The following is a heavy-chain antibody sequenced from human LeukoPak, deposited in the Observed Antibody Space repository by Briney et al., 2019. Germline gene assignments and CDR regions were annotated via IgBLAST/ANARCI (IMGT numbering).Heavy chain of an antibody. CDR2: IIPIFGTA. CDR1: GGTFSSYA. D-gene: IGHD5-18*01. V-gene: IGHV1-69*05. Sequence: GASVKVSCKASGGTFSSYAISWVRQAPGQGLEWMGGIIPIFGTANYAQKFQGRVTITTDESTSTAYMELSSLRSEDTAVYYCARSVWIQLWYYMDVWGKGTTVTVSS. CDR3: ARSVWIQLWYYMDV. J-gene: IGHJ6*03.